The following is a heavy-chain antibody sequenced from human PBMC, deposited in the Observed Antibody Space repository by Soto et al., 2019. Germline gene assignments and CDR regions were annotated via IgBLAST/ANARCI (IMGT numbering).Heavy chain of an antibody. Sequence: EVQLLESGGGLVQPGGFLRLSCAASGFTFSSYAMSWVRQAPGKGLEWVSVIGGSGGDTYYADSVKGRFTISRDNSKSTLYLRMDSLRAEDTAVYYCAKKVSYDGRGLNWYDPWGQGTLVTVSS. CDR2: IGGSGGDT. J-gene: IGHJ5*02. CDR3: AKKVSYDGRGLNWYDP. D-gene: IGHD3-22*01. CDR1: GFTFSSYA. V-gene: IGHV3-23*01.